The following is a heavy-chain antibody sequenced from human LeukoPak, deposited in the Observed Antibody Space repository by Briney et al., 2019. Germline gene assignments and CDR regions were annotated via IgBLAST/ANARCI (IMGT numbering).Heavy chain of an antibody. CDR3: ARGAVGRDGYNYFAFDI. Sequence: ASVKVSCKASGGTFSSYAISWVRQAPGQGLEWMGWINPNSGGTNYAQKFQGRVTMTRDTSISTAYMELSRLRSDDTAVYYCARGAVGRDGYNYFAFDIWGQGTMVTVSS. D-gene: IGHD5-24*01. V-gene: IGHV1-2*02. CDR2: INPNSGGT. CDR1: GGTFSSYA. J-gene: IGHJ3*02.